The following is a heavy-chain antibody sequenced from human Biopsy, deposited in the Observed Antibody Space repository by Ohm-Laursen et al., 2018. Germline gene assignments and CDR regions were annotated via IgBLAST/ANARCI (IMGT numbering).Heavy chain of an antibody. CDR1: GDSINNYY. CDR2: IYTSGGP. J-gene: IGHJ3*02. Sequence: GTLSLTCTVSGDSINNYYWSWIRQPAGKGLEWIGRIYTSGGPNYNLSLESRVTMSVDTSKDQFSLNLRSVTAAGTAVYYCARGTGRYFVYGAFDIWGQGTVVTVSS. CDR3: ARGTGRYFVYGAFDI. D-gene: IGHD1-26*01. V-gene: IGHV4-4*07.